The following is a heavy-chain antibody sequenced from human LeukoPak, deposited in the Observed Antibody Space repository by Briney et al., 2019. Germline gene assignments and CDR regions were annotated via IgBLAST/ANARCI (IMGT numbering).Heavy chain of an antibody. V-gene: IGHV3-48*03. D-gene: IGHD4-23*01. CDR2: ISRSGDTT. CDR3: ARDLGFGGNSLSN. Sequence: GGSLRLSCAAPGFSFSGYEMNWVRQAPGKGLEWVSYISRSGDTTYYADSVKGRFTISRDNAKNSLYLQMNTLRAEDTALYYCARDLGFGGNSLSNWGQGTLVTVSS. CDR1: GFSFSGYE. J-gene: IGHJ4*02.